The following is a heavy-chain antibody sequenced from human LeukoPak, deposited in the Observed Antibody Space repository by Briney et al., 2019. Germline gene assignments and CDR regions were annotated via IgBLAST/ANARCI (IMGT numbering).Heavy chain of an antibody. Sequence: GGSLRLSCAASGFTFSSYSMNRVRQAPGKGLEWVSSISGSSRYIYYADSVKGRFTISRDNAKNSLYLQMNSLRAEDTAVYYCASYYDSSAYYYEPLDYWGQGTLVTVSS. CDR1: GFTFSSYS. CDR2: ISGSSRYI. V-gene: IGHV3-21*01. J-gene: IGHJ4*02. CDR3: ASYYDSSAYYYEPLDY. D-gene: IGHD3-22*01.